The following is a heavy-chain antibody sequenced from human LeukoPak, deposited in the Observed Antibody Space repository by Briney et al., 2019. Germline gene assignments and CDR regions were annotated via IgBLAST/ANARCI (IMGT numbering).Heavy chain of an antibody. CDR2: ISFDGSNK. V-gene: IGHV3-30*04. Sequence: GGSLRLSCATSGFTFSSYDLQWVRQAPGKGLEWVAIISFDGSNKSYADSVKGRFTISRDNPKKMLYLQMNSLRAEDTAVYYCARLLFGDHVAEYWGRGTLVSVSS. CDR3: ARLLFGDHVAEY. CDR1: GFTFSSYD. J-gene: IGHJ4*02. D-gene: IGHD2-21*02.